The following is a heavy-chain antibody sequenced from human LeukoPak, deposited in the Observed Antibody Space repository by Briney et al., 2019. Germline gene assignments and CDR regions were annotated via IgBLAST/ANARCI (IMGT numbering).Heavy chain of an antibody. J-gene: IGHJ5*02. V-gene: IGHV4-4*07. Sequence: PSETLSLTCTVTGGSISSYYWSWIRQPACKGLDWIRRIYTSGSTNYNPSLKSRVTMSVDTSKNQFALKLSSVTAADTAVYYCARDQFLEWSSPPRWFDPWGQGTLVTVSS. CDR1: GGSISSYY. CDR2: IYTSGST. D-gene: IGHD3-3*01. CDR3: ARDQFLEWSSPPRWFDP.